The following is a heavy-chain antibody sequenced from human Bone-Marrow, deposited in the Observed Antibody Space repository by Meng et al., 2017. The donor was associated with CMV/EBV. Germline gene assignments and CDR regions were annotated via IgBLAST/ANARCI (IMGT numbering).Heavy chain of an antibody. CDR3: ARGEWTY. CDR2: IYYSGST. J-gene: IGHJ4*02. V-gene: IGHV4-39*07. Sequence: SETLSLTCTVSGGSISSSSYYWGWIRQPPGKGLEWIGSIYYSGSTYYNPSLKSRVTISVDTSKNQFSLKLSSVTAADTAVYYCARGEWTYWGQGTLVTVSS. CDR1: GGSISSSSYY. D-gene: IGHD3-3*01.